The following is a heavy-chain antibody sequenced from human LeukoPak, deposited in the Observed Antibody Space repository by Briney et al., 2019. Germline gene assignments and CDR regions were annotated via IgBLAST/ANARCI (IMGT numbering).Heavy chain of an antibody. CDR2: IYYSGST. J-gene: IGHJ6*03. V-gene: IGHV4-30-4*08. CDR1: GGSTSSGDYY. CDR3: AREIFGVANYYYYYYMDV. D-gene: IGHD3-3*01. Sequence: SETLSLTCTVSGGSTSSGDYYWSWIRQPPGKGLEWIGYIYYSGSTYYNPSLKSRVTISVDTSKNQFSLKLSSVTAADTAVYYCAREIFGVANYYYYYYMDVWGKGTTVTVSS.